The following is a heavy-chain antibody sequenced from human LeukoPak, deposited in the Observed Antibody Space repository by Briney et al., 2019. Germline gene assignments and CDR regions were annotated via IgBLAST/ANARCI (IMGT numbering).Heavy chain of an antibody. J-gene: IGHJ3*02. V-gene: IGHV3-23*01. D-gene: IGHD3-16*01. CDR1: GFTFSSYA. CDR2: ISGNSGNT. Sequence: GGSLRLSCAASGFTFSSYAMNWVRQAPGKGLEWVSGISGNSGNTYYAESVKGRFTISRDYSKKTLYLQMNSLRAEDTAMYYCATRVMIAITTRGAFHIWGQGTMVTVSS. CDR3: ATRVMIAITTRGAFHI.